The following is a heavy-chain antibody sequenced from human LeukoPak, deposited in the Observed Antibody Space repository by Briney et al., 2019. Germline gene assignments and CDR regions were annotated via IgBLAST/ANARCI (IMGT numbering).Heavy chain of an antibody. CDR3: ARVVGLTGYSSSWYSGYYYYMDV. CDR2: IIPVFGTT. V-gene: IGHV1-69*06. J-gene: IGHJ6*03. CDR1: GGTFSSYA. Sequence: ASVKVSCKASGGTFSSYAISWVRQAPGQGLEWMGGIIPVFGTTNYAQKFQDRVTITADKSTSTAYMELSSLRSEDTAVYYCARVVGLTGYSSSWYSGYYYYMDVWGKGTTVTVSS. D-gene: IGHD6-13*01.